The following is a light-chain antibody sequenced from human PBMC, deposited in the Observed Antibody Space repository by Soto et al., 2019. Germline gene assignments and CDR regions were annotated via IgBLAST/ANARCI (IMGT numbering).Light chain of an antibody. CDR2: DVG. CDR3: CSYAGSFVV. J-gene: IGLJ2*01. CDR1: SSDVGGYNY. Sequence: QSALTQPRSVSGSPGQSVTISCTGTSSDVGGYNYVSWYQQHPGKAPKLMIFDVGKRPSGVPDRFSGSKSGNTASLTISGLQAEDETDYCCCSYAGSFVVFGGGTKLTVL. V-gene: IGLV2-11*01.